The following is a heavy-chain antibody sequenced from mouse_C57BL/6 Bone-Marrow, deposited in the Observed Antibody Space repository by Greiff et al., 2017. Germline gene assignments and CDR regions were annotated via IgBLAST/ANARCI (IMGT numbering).Heavy chain of an antibody. CDR3: ARSGVYYGSSLFAY. V-gene: IGHV1-4*01. Sequence: QVQLKESGAELARPGASVKMSCKASGYTFTSYTMHWVNQRPGQGLEWIGYINPSSGYTKYNQKFKDKATLTADKSSSTAYMQLSSLTSEDSAVYYCARSGVYYGSSLFAYWGQGTLVTVSA. CDR2: INPSSGYT. D-gene: IGHD1-1*01. CDR1: GYTFTSYT. J-gene: IGHJ3*01.